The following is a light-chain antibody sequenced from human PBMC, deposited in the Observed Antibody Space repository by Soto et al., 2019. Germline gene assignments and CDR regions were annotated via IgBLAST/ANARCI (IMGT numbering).Light chain of an antibody. CDR2: AAS. V-gene: IGKV3-15*01. CDR1: QSVGSN. CDR3: QQYNNWS. Sequence: EMVMTQSPDTLSVSPGERATLSCRASQSVGSNLARYQQKPGQAPRLLIYAASTRATGIPARFSGSGSGTEFTLTISSLQSEDFAVYYCQQYNNWSFGQGTRLEIK. J-gene: IGKJ5*01.